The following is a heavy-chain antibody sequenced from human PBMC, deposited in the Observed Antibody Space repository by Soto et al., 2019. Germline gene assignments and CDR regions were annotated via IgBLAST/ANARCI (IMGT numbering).Heavy chain of an antibody. CDR1: GFTFNLYW. V-gene: IGHV3-74*01. CDR2: INPDGSST. D-gene: IGHD1-7*01. CDR3: ARDNWNSY. J-gene: IGHJ4*02. Sequence: EVHLVESGGGLVQPGGSLRLSCAASGFTFNLYWMHWVRQAPGKGLVWISRINPDGSSTTYADSVKGRFNISRDNSKNPVYLQMNGLGAEDTAIYYCARDNWNSYWGQGALVTVSS.